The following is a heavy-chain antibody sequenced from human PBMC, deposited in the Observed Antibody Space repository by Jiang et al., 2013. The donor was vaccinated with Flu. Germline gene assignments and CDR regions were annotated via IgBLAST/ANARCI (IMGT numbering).Heavy chain of an antibody. CDR3: ARIFQYSSGWYLDY. CDR1: GFSLSTSAMS. J-gene: IGHJ4*02. V-gene: IGHV2-70*01. D-gene: IGHD6-19*01. Sequence: TLTCTFSGFSLSTSAMSVSWIRQPPGKALEWLALIDWDDDKYYTTSLKTRLTISKDTSKNQVVLTMTNMDPVDTGTYYCARIFQYSSGWYLDYWGQGILVTVSS. CDR2: IDWDDDK.